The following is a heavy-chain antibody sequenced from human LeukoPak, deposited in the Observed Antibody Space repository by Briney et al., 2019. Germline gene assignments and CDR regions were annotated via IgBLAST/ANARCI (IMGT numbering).Heavy chain of an antibody. Sequence: PGGSLRLSCAASGFTFSSYWMHWVRQAPGKGLVWVSRINSDGSSTSYADSVKGRFTISRDNAKNTLYLQMNSLRAEDTAVYYCARDGYYDSSGCYYFPWYFDLWGRGTLVTVSS. V-gene: IGHV3-74*01. CDR1: GFTFSSYW. J-gene: IGHJ2*01. CDR2: INSDGSST. D-gene: IGHD3-22*01. CDR3: ARDGYYDSSGCYYFPWYFDL.